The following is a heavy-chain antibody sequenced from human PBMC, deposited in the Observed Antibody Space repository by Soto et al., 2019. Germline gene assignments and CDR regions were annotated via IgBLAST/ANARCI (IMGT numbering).Heavy chain of an antibody. Sequence: EVQLLESGGGLVQPGGSLRLSCAASGFTFSSYAMSWVRQAPGKGLEWVSAISGSGGSTYYADSVKGRFTISRDNSKNTLYQQMNSLRAEESGVYCCAKDQGIAAAGYNWCDPWGQGTQVTVSS. D-gene: IGHD6-13*01. CDR3: AKDQGIAAAGYNWCDP. CDR1: GFTFSSYA. J-gene: IGHJ5*02. CDR2: ISGSGGST. V-gene: IGHV3-23*01.